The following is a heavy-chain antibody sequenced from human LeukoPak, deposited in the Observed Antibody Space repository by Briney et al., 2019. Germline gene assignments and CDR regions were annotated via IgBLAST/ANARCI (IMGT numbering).Heavy chain of an antibody. D-gene: IGHD6-13*01. CDR3: ARVAAAAYYDAFDI. CDR1: GFTFSSYA. J-gene: IGHJ3*02. V-gene: IGHV3-30*04. CDR2: ISYDGSNR. Sequence: GGSLRLSCAASGFTFSSYAMHWVRQAPGKGLEWVAVISYDGSNRYYADSVKGRFTISRDNSKNTLYLQMNSLRAEDTAMYYCARVAAAAYYDAFDIWGQGTMVTVSS.